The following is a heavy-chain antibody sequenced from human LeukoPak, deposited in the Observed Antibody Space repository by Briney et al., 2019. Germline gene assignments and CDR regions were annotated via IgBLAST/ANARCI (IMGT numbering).Heavy chain of an antibody. Sequence: GGSLRLSCAASGFTFSSYSMNWVRQAPGKGLEWVSSISSSRSYIYYADSVRGRFTISKDNAKSSLYLQMNSLRAEDTVVYYCARAGGSWYNPYNWFDPWGQGTLVTVSS. CDR2: ISSSRSYI. CDR1: GFTFSSYS. D-gene: IGHD6-13*01. J-gene: IGHJ5*02. V-gene: IGHV3-21*01. CDR3: ARAGGSWYNPYNWFDP.